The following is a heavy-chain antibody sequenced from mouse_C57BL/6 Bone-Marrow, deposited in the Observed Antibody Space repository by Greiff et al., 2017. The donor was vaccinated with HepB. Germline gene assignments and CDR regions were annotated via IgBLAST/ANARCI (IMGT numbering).Heavy chain of an antibody. Sequence: EVQLQQSGPELVKPGASVKISCKASGYTFTDYYMNWVKQSHGKSLEWIGDINPNNGGTSYNQKFKGKATLTVDKSSSTAYMKLRSLTSEDSAVYYCVYDYDRFAYWGQGTLVTVSA. V-gene: IGHV1-26*01. CDR3: VYDYDRFAY. CDR2: INPNNGGT. J-gene: IGHJ3*01. CDR1: GYTFTDYY. D-gene: IGHD2-4*01.